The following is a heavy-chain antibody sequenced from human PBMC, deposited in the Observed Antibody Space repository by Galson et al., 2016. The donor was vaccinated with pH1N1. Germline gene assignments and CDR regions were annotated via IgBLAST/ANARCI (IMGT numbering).Heavy chain of an antibody. CDR2: ISGYNGNT. V-gene: IGHV1-18*01. J-gene: IGHJ4*02. D-gene: IGHD1-26*01. Sequence: SVKVSCKASGYTFSSYGISWVRQAPGKGLEWMGWISGYNGNTKYEQKIQGRVSMTIDTSTSTVCMELRVLRYDDTALYYCARMSGSSRYLDYGGQGTLVTVSS. CDR3: ARMSGSSRYLDY. CDR1: GYTFSSYG.